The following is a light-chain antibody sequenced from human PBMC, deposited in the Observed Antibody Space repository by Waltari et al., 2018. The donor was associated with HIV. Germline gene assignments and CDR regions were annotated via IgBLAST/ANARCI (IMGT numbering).Light chain of an antibody. CDR2: DDR. Sequence: SYVLTQSLSVSVALGQTASIACGGNNIGSKSVHWYQQKPGQAPALVIYDDRDRPSGIPERFSGSNSGHTATLSIGRVEAGDEADYYCQVWESSSDHVVIGGGTKLTV. J-gene: IGLJ2*01. V-gene: IGLV3-21*02. CDR1: NIGSKS. CDR3: QVWESSSDHVV.